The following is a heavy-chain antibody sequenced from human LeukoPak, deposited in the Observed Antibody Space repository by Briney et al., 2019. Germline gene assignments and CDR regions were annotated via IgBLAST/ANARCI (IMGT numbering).Heavy chain of an antibody. J-gene: IGHJ4*02. CDR3: AKEYTGTFSPFPSYFDN. Sequence: GGSLRLSCAASGFRFSSYSMHWVRQAPGRGLEYVSAISENGGDTYYANSVKGRFTISRDNSKNTLYLQMGSLRAEDTAIYYCAKEYTGTFSPFPSYFDNWGQGTLVTVSS. D-gene: IGHD1-26*01. V-gene: IGHV3-64*01. CDR2: ISENGGDT. CDR1: GFRFSSYS.